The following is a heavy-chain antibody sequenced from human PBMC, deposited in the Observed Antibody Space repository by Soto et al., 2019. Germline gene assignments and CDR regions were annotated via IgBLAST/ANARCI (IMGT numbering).Heavy chain of an antibody. J-gene: IGHJ6*02. V-gene: IGHV4-28*01. D-gene: IGHD6-19*01. Sequence: PSETLSLTCAVYGYSIRSSDWWGWIRQPPGKGLEWIGYITHGGSTNYNPSLKRRVTMSVDPSKNQFSLNLTSVTAADTAVYYCARMAVTTFYYYAMDVWGQGTTVTVSS. CDR1: GYSIRSSDW. CDR2: ITHGGST. CDR3: ARMAVTTFYYYAMDV.